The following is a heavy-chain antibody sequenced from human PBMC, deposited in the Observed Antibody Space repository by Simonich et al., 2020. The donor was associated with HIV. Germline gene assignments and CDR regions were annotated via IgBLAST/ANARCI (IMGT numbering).Heavy chain of an antibody. CDR2: IYLSGST. CDR1: GYSISSGYY. D-gene: IGHD4-17*01. J-gene: IGHJ4*02. Sequence: QVQLQESGPGLVKPSETLSLTCAVSGYSISSGYYWGWIRQPPGKGLEWIGSIYLSGSTNYNQSLKRRVTISVDTSKNQFSLKMSSLTAADTAVDYCYGDYGEYYFDHWSQGTLVTVSS. V-gene: IGHV4-38-2*01. CDR3: YGDYGEYYFDH.